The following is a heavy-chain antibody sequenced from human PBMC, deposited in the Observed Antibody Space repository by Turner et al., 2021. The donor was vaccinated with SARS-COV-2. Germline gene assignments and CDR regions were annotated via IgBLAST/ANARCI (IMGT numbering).Heavy chain of an antibody. V-gene: IGHV3-53*01. D-gene: IGHD2-15*01. J-gene: IGHJ4*02. CDR2: IYSGGST. CDR3: ARDLGGLRFDY. Sequence: EVQLVEPGGGLIQPGGSLTLSCAASGFTVSSNYMSWVRQAPGKGMEWVSVIYSGGSTFYADSVKGRFTISRDNSKNTLYLQMNSLRAEDTAVYYCARDLGGLRFDYWGQGTLVTVSS. CDR1: GFTVSSNY.